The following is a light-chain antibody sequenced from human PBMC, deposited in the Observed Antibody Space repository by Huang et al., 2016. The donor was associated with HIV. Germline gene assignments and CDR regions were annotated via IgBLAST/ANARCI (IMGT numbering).Light chain of an antibody. J-gene: IGKJ4*01. CDR3: QQRTKWPPVLT. Sequence: EIVLTQSPVTLSLSPGDRATLSCRASQSVGVYLAWYQQKPGQAPRLLIFEASNRATGIPDRFSGSGSGTDFTLTIDSLQPDDFAIYYCQQRTKWPPVLTFGGGTRVEIK. V-gene: IGKV3-11*01. CDR2: EAS. CDR1: QSVGVY.